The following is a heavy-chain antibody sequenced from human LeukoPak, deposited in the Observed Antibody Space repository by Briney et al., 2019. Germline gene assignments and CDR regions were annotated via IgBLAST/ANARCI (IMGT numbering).Heavy chain of an antibody. CDR3: AKDVSPYGDYVKYFDY. V-gene: IGHV3-30*18. D-gene: IGHD4-17*01. Sequence: SGGSLRLSCAASGFTFSSYGMHWVRQAPGKGLEWVAVISYDGSNKYYADSVKGRFTISRDNSKNTLYLQMNSLRAEDTAVYYCAKDVSPYGDYVKYFDYWGQGTLVTVSS. J-gene: IGHJ4*02. CDR2: ISYDGSNK. CDR1: GFTFSSYG.